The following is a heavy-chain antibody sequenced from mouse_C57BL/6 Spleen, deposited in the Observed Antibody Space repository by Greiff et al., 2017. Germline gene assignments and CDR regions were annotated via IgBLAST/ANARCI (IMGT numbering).Heavy chain of an antibody. CDR2: ISYDGSN. J-gene: IGHJ3*01. Sequence: EVKLVESGPGLVKPSQSLSLTCSVTGYSITSGYYWNWIRQFPGNKLEWMGYISYDGSNNYNPSLKNRISITRDTSKNQFFLKLNSVTTEDTATYYCARALYYYGSLAYWGQGTLVTVSA. V-gene: IGHV3-6*01. CDR1: GYSITSGYY. CDR3: ARALYYYGSLAY. D-gene: IGHD1-1*01.